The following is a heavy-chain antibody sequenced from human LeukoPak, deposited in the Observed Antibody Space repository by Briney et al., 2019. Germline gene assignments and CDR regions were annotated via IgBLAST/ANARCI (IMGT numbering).Heavy chain of an antibody. CDR3: ARAGQWSPRVAVGETHLKSYYYYMDV. Sequence: ASVKVSCKASGYTFTSYAMNWVRQAPGQGLEWMGWINTNTGNPTYAQGFTGRFVFSLDTSVSTAYLQISSLKAEDTAVYYCARAGQWSPRVAVGETHLKSYYYYMDVWGKGTTVTVSS. CDR2: INTNTGNP. V-gene: IGHV7-4-1*02. CDR1: GYTFTSYA. D-gene: IGHD3-10*01. J-gene: IGHJ6*03.